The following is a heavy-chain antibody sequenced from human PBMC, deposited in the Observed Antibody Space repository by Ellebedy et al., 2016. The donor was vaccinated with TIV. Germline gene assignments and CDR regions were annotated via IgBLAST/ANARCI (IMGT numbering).Heavy chain of an antibody. CDR2: IYYSGST. V-gene: IGHV4-39*02. J-gene: IGHJ4*02. Sequence: MPSETLSLTCTVSGGSISSSSYYWGWIRQPPGKGLEWIGSIYYSGSTYYNPSLKSRVTISVDTSKNQFSLKLSSVTAADTAVYYCARERAGYSYGRIDYWGQGTLVTVSS. CDR1: GGSISSSSYY. D-gene: IGHD5-18*01. CDR3: ARERAGYSYGRIDY.